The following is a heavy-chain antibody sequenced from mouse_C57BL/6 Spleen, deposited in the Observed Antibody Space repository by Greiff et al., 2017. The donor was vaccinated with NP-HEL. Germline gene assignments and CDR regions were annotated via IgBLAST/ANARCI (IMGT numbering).Heavy chain of an antibody. CDR2: ISSGGSYT. Sequence: EVMLVESGGDLVKPGGSLKLSCAASGFTFSSYGMSWVRQTPDKRLEWVATISSGGSYTYYPDSVKGRFTISRDNAKNTLYLQMSSLKSEDTAMYYCARPYYYGSSYGGAMDYWGQGTSVTVSS. D-gene: IGHD1-1*01. J-gene: IGHJ4*01. CDR1: GFTFSSYG. CDR3: ARPYYYGSSYGGAMDY. V-gene: IGHV5-6*02.